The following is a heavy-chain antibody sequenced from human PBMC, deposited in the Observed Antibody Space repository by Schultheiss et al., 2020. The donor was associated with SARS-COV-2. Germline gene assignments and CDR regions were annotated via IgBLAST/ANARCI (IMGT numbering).Heavy chain of an antibody. Sequence: GGSLRLSCAASGFTFSSYSLNWVRQAPGKGLEWVSRINSDGSSTSYADSVKGRFTISRDNAKNTLYLQMNSLRAEDTAVYYCAKDPRDRRLGGAVAGQNSWGQGTLVTVSS. CDR1: GFTFSSYS. V-gene: IGHV3-74*01. J-gene: IGHJ4*02. D-gene: IGHD6-19*01. CDR2: INSDGSST. CDR3: AKDPRDRRLGGAVAGQNS.